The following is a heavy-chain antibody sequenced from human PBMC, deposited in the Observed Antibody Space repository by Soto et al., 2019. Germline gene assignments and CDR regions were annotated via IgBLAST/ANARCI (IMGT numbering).Heavy chain of an antibody. J-gene: IGHJ4*02. CDR3: ARCDGSATYCFFFAY. CDR2: IYSGGST. V-gene: IGHV3-66*01. D-gene: IGHD3-10*01. CDR1: GFTVSNSY. Sequence: GGSRRLSCAASGFTVSNSYMSWVRQAPGKGLEWVSAIYSGGSTYYADSVKGRFTISRDNSRNTLYLQMNSLRAEDTAVYFCARCDGSATYCFFFAYWGQGTPVTVSS.